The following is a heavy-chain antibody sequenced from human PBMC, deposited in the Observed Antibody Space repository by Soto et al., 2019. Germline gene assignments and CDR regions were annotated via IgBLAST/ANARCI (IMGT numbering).Heavy chain of an antibody. V-gene: IGHV3-30*18. D-gene: IGHD5-12*01. CDR2: ISYDGSNE. CDR1: GFTFSSYG. CDR3: AKAQDSGYYIRTEFDY. Sequence: QVQLVESGGGVVQPGTSLRLSCAAFGFTFSSYGMRWVRQAPGKGLEWVAVISYDGSNEYYADSVKGRFTISRDDSKNTLDLQMSSLRAEDTAVYYCAKAQDSGYYIRTEFDYWGQGTLVTVSS. J-gene: IGHJ4*02.